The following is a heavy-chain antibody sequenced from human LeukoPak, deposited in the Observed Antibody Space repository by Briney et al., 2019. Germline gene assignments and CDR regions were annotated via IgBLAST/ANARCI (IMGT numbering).Heavy chain of an antibody. V-gene: IGHV3-13*01. CDR2: IGTAGDT. J-gene: IGHJ4*02. D-gene: IGHD6-13*01. CDR3: AKRLADYFDY. Sequence: GGSLRLSCAASGFTFTNYGMHWVRQAIGKGLEWVSGIGTAGDTYYPGSVKGRFTISRDNSKNTLYLQMNSLRAEDTAVYYCAKRLADYFDYWGQGTLVTVSS. CDR1: GFTFTNYG.